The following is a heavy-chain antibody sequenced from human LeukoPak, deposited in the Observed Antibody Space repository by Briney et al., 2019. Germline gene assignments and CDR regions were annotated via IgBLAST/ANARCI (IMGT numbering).Heavy chain of an antibody. Sequence: GGSLRLSCAASGFTFSTYWMSWVRQAPGKGLEWVANIKQDGSEKYYVDSVEGRFTISRDNARNSLYLQMNSLRAEDTAVYYCARGGVYSTSAVDYWGQGTLVTVSS. CDR2: IKQDGSEK. CDR3: ARGGVYSTSAVDY. V-gene: IGHV3-7*01. J-gene: IGHJ4*02. D-gene: IGHD6-6*01. CDR1: GFTFSTYW.